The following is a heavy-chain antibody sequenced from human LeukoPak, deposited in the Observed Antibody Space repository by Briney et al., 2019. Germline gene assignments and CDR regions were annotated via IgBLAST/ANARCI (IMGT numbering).Heavy chain of an antibody. CDR1: GGSFSDFY. V-gene: IGHV4-34*01. Sequence: SETLSLTCAVSGGSFSDFYWSWIRQTPGKGLEWIGEINHSGDTNYNPSLTSRVTISVDTSRSQFSLNLTSVIDADTAVYHCAKGPHRYSSTWFYSRASFYFDYWGQGALVTVSS. CDR3: AKGPHRYSSTWFYSRASFYFDY. CDR2: INHSGDT. J-gene: IGHJ4*02. D-gene: IGHD2-2*01.